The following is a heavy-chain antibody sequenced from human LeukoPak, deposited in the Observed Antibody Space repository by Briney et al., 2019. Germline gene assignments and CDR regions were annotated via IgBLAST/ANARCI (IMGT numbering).Heavy chain of an antibody. J-gene: IGHJ4*02. CDR3: AKTPRYCSGGSCYSGYFDN. V-gene: IGHV3-23*01. D-gene: IGHD2-15*01. CDR2: ISGSGGST. Sequence: PGRSLRLSCVASGFTFSSYAMSWVRQAPGKGLEWVSTISGSGGSTYFADSVKGRFTISRDNSKNTVYLHMNSLRVEDTALYYCAKTPRYCSGGSCYSGYFDNWGQGARVTVSS. CDR1: GFTFSSYA.